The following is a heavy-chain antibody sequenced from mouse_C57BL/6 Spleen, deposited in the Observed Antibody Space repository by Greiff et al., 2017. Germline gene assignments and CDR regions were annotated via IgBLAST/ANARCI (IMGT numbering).Heavy chain of an antibody. Sequence: QVQLQQSGAELARPGASVKLSCKASGYTFTSSGISWVKQRTGQGLEWIGEIYPRSGNTYYNEKFKGKATLTADKSASTAYMELRSLTSEDSAVYFCARRNYYGSSYWYFDVWGTGTTVTVSS. CDR2: IYPRSGNT. J-gene: IGHJ1*03. CDR1: GYTFTSSG. D-gene: IGHD1-1*01. CDR3: ARRNYYGSSYWYFDV. V-gene: IGHV1-81*01.